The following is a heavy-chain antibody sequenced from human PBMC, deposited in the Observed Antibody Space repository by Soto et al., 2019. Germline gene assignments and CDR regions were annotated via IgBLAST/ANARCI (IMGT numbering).Heavy chain of an antibody. J-gene: IGHJ4*02. V-gene: IGHV4-39*01. CDR1: GGSITTSSHY. Sequence: SETLSLTCIISGGSITTSSHYWGWIRQPPGKGLEWIGSIYYGGSTYYNPSLKSRVTISVDVSKNQFSLKLTSVTAADTAVYYCARLRSFGSGRDVGDYWGQGTLVTVSS. CDR2: IYYGGST. D-gene: IGHD3-10*01. CDR3: ARLRSFGSGRDVGDY.